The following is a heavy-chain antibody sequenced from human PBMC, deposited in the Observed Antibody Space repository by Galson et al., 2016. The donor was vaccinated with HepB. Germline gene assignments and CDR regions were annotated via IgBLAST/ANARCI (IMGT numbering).Heavy chain of an antibody. D-gene: IGHD5-12*01. Sequence: SLRLSCAASGFTFTTHAMTWVRQAPGKGLEWVSGISANGRKTFYADSVRGRFSISRDNSKNILYLQMSSLTAEATAVYYCAKAAFPAPDIVATGTADHWGRGTLVTVSS. V-gene: IGHV3-23*01. CDR1: GFTFTTHA. J-gene: IGHJ4*02. CDR3: AKAAFPAPDIVATGTADH. CDR2: ISANGRKT.